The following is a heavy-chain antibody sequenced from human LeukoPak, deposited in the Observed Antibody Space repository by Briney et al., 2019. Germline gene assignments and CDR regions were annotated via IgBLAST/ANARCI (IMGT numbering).Heavy chain of an antibody. Sequence: GGSLRLSCAASGFTFSSYAMSWVRQAPGKGLEWVAVISYDGSNKYYADSVKGRFTISRDNSKNTLYLQMNSLRAEDTAVYYCAKDYLGSPHYGMDVWGQGTTVTVSS. V-gene: IGHV3-30*18. CDR1: GFTFSSYA. J-gene: IGHJ6*02. CDR3: AKDYLGSPHYGMDV. D-gene: IGHD7-27*01. CDR2: ISYDGSNK.